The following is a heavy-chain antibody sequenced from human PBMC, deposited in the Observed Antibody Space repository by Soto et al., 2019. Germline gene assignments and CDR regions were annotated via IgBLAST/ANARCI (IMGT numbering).Heavy chain of an antibody. V-gene: IGHV3-30*18. D-gene: IGHD6-13*01. CDR3: AKDGSIAAADCCFDY. Sequence: QVQLVESGGGVVQPGRSLKLSCAASGFTFSNYAIHWVRQAPGKGLEWVAVVASDGKDKRYADSVKGRFTISRDNSKTTVYLQMNSMRGEDTDVYYCAKDGSIAAADCCFDYWGQGSLVTVSS. CDR1: GFTFSNYA. J-gene: IGHJ4*02. CDR2: VASDGKDK.